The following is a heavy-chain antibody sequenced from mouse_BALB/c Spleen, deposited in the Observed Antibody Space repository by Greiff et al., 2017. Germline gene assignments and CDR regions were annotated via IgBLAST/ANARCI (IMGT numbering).Heavy chain of an antibody. D-gene: IGHD1-1*02. CDR2: INPSNGGT. CDR1: GYTFTSYW. Sequence: VQLQQPGAELVRPGVSVKLSCKASGYTFTSYWMHWIKQRPEQGLERIGEINPSNGGTNYNEKFKSKATLTVDKSSSTAYMKLSSLTSEDSAVYYWGRYGATVEATDYWGQGTLVTVSA. J-gene: IGHJ3*01. V-gene: IGHV1S81*02. CDR3: GRYGATVEATDY.